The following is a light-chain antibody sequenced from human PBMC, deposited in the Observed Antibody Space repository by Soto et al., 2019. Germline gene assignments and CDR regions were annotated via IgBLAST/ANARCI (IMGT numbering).Light chain of an antibody. CDR1: QDISSY. J-gene: IGKJ5*01. V-gene: IGKV1-39*01. Sequence: ITFTQSPSSLSASVGDRVTITCRASQDISSYLAWYQQKPGTAPKLLIYAASTLQSGVPSRFSGSGSGTDFTLTISNLQPEDFATYFCQQSLSTPPITFGQGTRLEI. CDR3: QQSLSTPPIT. CDR2: AAS.